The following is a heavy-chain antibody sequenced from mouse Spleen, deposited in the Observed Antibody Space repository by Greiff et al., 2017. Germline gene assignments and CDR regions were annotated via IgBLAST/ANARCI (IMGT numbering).Heavy chain of an antibody. D-gene: IGHD2-4*01. CDR2: IYPGSGST. J-gene: IGHJ4*01. CDR3: ASMITTDYYAMDY. CDR1: GYTFTSYW. Sequence: VQLQQPGAELVKPGASVKMSCKASGYTFTSYWITWVKQRPGQGLEWIGDIYPGSGSTNYNEKFKSKATLTVDTSSSTAYMQLSSLTSEDSAVYYCASMITTDYYAMDYWGQGTSVTVSS. V-gene: IGHV1-55*01.